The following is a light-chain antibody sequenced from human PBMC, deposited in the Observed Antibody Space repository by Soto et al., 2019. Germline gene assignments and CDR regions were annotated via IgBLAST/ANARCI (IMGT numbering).Light chain of an antibody. CDR1: SSDVGSYNR. J-gene: IGLJ2*01. Sequence: QSALTQPPSVSGSPGQSVTISCTGTSSDVGSYNRVSWYQQPPGTAPKLMIYEVSNRPSGVPDRFSGSKSGNTASLTISGLQAGDEADYYCASYTGSSQGVVFGGGTKLTVL. CDR2: EVS. CDR3: ASYTGSSQGVV. V-gene: IGLV2-18*02.